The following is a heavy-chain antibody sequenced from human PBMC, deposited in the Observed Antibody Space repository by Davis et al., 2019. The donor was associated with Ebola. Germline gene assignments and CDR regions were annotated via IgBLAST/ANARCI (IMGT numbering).Heavy chain of an antibody. Sequence: ASVKVSCKASGYTFTSYGISWVRQAPGQGLEWMGWISAYNGNTNYAQKLQGRVTMTTDTSTSTAYMELRSLRSDDTAVYYCARVASRYSSSCVDYWGQGTLVTVSS. V-gene: IGHV1-18*01. D-gene: IGHD6-13*01. CDR2: ISAYNGNT. CDR3: ARVASRYSSSCVDY. J-gene: IGHJ4*02. CDR1: GYTFTSYG.